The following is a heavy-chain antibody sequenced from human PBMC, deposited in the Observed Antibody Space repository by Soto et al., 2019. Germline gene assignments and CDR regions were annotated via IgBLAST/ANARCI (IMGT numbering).Heavy chain of an antibody. J-gene: IGHJ4*02. CDR2: IYYSGST. V-gene: IGHV4-59*01. CDR1: CGSISSYY. Sequence: PSETLSLTCTFSCGSISSYYWSWIRQPPGKGLEWIGYIYYSGSTNYNPSLKSRVTISVDTSKNQLSLKLSSVTAADTAVYYCARGPPKWGLLYYFDYWGQGTLVTVSS. CDR3: ARGPPKWGLLYYFDY. D-gene: IGHD1-26*01.